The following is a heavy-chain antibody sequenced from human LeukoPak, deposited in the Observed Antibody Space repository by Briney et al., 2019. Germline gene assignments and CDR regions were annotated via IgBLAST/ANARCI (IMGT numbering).Heavy chain of an antibody. CDR3: ARGHSSLDY. CDR2: ITGSGSST. Sequence: GGSLRLSCAASGFTFTTYALSWVRQAPGKGLEWVSSITGSGSSTYYADSVKGRFTISRDNAKNSLYLQMNSLRAEDTAVYYCARGHSSLDYWGQGTLVTVSS. J-gene: IGHJ4*02. CDR1: GFTFTTYA. D-gene: IGHD6-13*01. V-gene: IGHV3-23*01.